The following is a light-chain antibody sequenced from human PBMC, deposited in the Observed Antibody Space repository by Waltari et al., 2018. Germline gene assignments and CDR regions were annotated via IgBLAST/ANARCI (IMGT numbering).Light chain of an antibody. J-gene: IGLJ3*02. CDR3: QSYDSSLTGSWV. CDR1: GSNIGAGFD. Sequence: QSVLTQPPSVSGAPGQRVTISCTGSGSNIGAGFDVHWYQQLPGTAPKLPVYGNNSRPSGGPDRFSASKSGTSASLAITGLQAEDEADYYCQSYDSSLTGSWVFGGGTKLTVL. V-gene: IGLV1-40*01. CDR2: GNN.